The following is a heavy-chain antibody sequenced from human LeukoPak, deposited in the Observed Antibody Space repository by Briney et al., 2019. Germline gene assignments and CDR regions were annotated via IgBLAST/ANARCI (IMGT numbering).Heavy chain of an antibody. D-gene: IGHD1-26*01. CDR2: ISGNSGST. V-gene: IGHV3-23*01. J-gene: IGHJ5*01. Sequence: GGSLRLSCAASGFTFTNFAMSWVRQAPGKGLEWVSVISGNSGSTYYADSAKGRFTISRENSKNTLYLQMNSLRAEDTAIYYCAREVGWFDSWGQGTLVTVSS. CDR1: GFTFTNFA. CDR3: AREVGWFDS.